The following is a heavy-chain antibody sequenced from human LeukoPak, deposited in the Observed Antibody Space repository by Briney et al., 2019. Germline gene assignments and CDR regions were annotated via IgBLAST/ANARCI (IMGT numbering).Heavy chain of an antibody. V-gene: IGHV4-59*08. J-gene: IGHJ4*02. D-gene: IGHD3-3*01. CDR3: ARASPHDFWSGHLYDY. CDR1: GGSISSYY. CDR2: IYYSGST. Sequence: PSETLSLTCTVSGGSISSYYWSWIRQPPGKGLEWIGYIYYSGSTNYNPSLKSRVTISVDTSKNQFSLKLSSVTAADTAVYYCARASPHDFWSGHLYDYWGQGTLVTVSS.